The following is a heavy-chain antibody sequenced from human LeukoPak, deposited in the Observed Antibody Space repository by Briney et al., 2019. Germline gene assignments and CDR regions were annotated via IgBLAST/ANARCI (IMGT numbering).Heavy chain of an antibody. CDR1: GFTFSTYA. V-gene: IGHV3-23*01. D-gene: IGHD1-26*01. Sequence: PGGSLRLSCAASGFTFSTYAMNWVRQAPGKGLEWVSTISGSSEGTYYADSVEGRFTISRDSSKDTVYLQMDSLRAEDTAVYYCAKGSDYNLYFDHWGQGALSPSPQ. CDR2: ISGSSEGT. CDR3: AKGSDYNLYFDH. J-gene: IGHJ5*02.